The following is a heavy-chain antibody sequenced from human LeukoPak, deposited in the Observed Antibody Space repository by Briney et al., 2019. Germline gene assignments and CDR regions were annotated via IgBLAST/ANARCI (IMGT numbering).Heavy chain of an antibody. CDR1: GGSISSYY. V-gene: IGHV4-4*07. D-gene: IGHD3-3*01. J-gene: IGHJ4*02. CDR3: ARDSRSYYDFWSGYSFYDY. CDR2: IYTSGST. Sequence: SETLSLTCTVSGGSISSYYWSWIRQPAGKGLEWIGRIYTSGSTNYNPSLKSRVTISVDTSKNQFSLKLSSVTAADTAVYYCARDSRSYYDFWSGYSFYDYWGQGTLVTVSS.